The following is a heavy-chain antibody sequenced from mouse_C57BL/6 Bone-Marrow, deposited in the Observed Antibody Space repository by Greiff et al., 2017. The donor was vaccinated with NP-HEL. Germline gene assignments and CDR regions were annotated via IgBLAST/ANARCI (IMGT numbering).Heavy chain of an antibody. D-gene: IGHD2-5*01. V-gene: IGHV5-4*01. Sequence: EVKVVESGGGLVKPGGSLKLSCAASGFTFSSYAMSWVRQTPEKRLEWVATISDGGSYTYYPDNVKGRFTISRDNAKNNLYLQMSHLKSEDTAMYYCARDYSNYEDYWGQGTTLTVSS. CDR3: ARDYSNYEDY. J-gene: IGHJ2*01. CDR2: ISDGGSYT. CDR1: GFTFSSYA.